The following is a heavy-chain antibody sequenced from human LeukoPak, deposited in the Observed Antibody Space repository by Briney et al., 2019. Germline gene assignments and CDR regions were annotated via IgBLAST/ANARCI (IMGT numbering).Heavy chain of an antibody. V-gene: IGHV4-30-4*08. CDR3: ARVFKRAPKGYDAFDI. CDR2: IYYSGST. D-gene: IGHD1-14*01. CDR1: GGSISSGDYY. J-gene: IGHJ3*02. Sequence: PSETLSLTCTVSGGSISSGDYYWSWIRQPTGKGLEWIGYIYYSGSTYYNPSLKSRVTISVDTSKNQFSLKLSSVTAADTAVYYCARVFKRAPKGYDAFDIWGQGTMVTVSS.